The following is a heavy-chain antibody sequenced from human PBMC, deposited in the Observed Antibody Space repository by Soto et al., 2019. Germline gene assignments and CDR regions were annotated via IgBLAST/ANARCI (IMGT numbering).Heavy chain of an antibody. V-gene: IGHV3-64*01. J-gene: IGHJ6*04. CDR3: AITYYDFDV. CDR1: GFSFSSYD. D-gene: IGHD3-3*01. Sequence: EEQLVQSGGGLVQPGGSLRLSCAASGFSFSSYDLFWVRQAPGKGLEYVSAVGRNGINTYYANSVKGRFTISRDNSKNIMYLQMGTLRAEDMAVYYCAITYYDFDVWGKGTTVIVSS. CDR2: VGRNGINT.